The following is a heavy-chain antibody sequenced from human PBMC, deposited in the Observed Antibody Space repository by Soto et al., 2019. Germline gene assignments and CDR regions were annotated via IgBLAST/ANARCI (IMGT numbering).Heavy chain of an antibody. CDR2: IVPIVDTS. J-gene: IGHJ4*02. Sequence: QVQLVQSGAEVRQPASSVKVSCKTSGGTFSSYAISWVRQAPGQGLEWMGGIVPIVDTSTYAQKFKGRVTITADESKSTVYMELSSLRSDDTAVYYCVRVVAIPGYPDNWGQGTLVTVSS. V-gene: IGHV1-69*12. CDR1: GGTFSSYA. D-gene: IGHD5-12*01. CDR3: VRVVAIPGYPDN.